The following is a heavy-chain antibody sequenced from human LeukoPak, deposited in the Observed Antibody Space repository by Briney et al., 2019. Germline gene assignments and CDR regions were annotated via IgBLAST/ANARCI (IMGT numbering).Heavy chain of an antibody. D-gene: IGHD3-9*01. V-gene: IGHV3-48*03. CDR2: ISSSGSII. CDR1: GFTFSNYD. Sequence: GGSLRHSCAASGFTFSNYDMTWVRQAAGKGLEWVSHISSSGSIIYYADSVKGRFTISRDNPKNSLYLQMNSLRAEDTAVNYCARMNYDILTGYYLRAFDVWGQGTMVTVSS. CDR3: ARMNYDILTGYYLRAFDV. J-gene: IGHJ3*01.